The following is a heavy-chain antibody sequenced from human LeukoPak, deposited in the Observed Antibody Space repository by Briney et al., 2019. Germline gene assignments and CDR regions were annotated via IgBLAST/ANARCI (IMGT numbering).Heavy chain of an antibody. CDR2: IRYDGSNK. Sequence: GGSLRLSCAASGFTFSSYSMHWVRQAPGKGLEWVSFIRYDGSNKYYADSVKGRFTISRDNSKNTLYLQMNSLRAEDTAVYYCAKDYSEMIVVVTSYYYYYMDVWGKGTTVTISS. CDR3: AKDYSEMIVVVTSYYYYYMDV. J-gene: IGHJ6*03. CDR1: GFTFSSYS. V-gene: IGHV3-30*02. D-gene: IGHD3-22*01.